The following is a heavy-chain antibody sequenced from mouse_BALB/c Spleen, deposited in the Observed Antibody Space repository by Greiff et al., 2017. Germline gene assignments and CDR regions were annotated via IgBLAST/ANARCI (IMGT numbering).Heavy chain of an antibody. CDR2: IRNKANGYTT. CDR1: GFTFTDYY. CDR3: ARDKLWFAY. J-gene: IGHJ3*01. V-gene: IGHV7-3*02. Sequence: EVKLVESGGGLAQPGGSLRLSCATSGFTFTDYYMSWVRQPPGKALEWLGFIRNKANGYTTEYSASVKGRFTISRDNSQSILYLQMNTLRAEDSATYYCARDKLWFAYWGQGTLVTVSA.